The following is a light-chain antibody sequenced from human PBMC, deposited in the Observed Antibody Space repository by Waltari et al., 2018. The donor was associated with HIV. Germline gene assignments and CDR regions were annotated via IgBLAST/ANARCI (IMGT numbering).Light chain of an antibody. J-gene: IGKJ5*01. Sequence: EVVLTQSPSTLSLSHGESATLSCRASQNIGNYLAWYQQKPGQAPRLLIYDASTRASGIPARFSGSGSGTDFTLTISSLEPEDVAVYYCQQRSNWPPVTFGQGTRLEI. CDR1: QNIGNY. CDR2: DAS. V-gene: IGKV3-11*01. CDR3: QQRSNWPPVT.